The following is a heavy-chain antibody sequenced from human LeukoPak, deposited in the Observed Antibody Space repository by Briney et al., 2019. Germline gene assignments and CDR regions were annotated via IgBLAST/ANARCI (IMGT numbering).Heavy chain of an antibody. J-gene: IGHJ4*02. CDR2: TWYDESHK. CDR1: GFTFSSYD. Sequence: PGGSLRLSCAASGFTFSSYDMNWVRQAPGKGLEWVALTWYDESHKYYADSVEGRFTISRDNSKNTLFLQMNSLRAEDTAVYYCARPSDGNYAQGGYFDYWGQGALVTVSS. D-gene: IGHD1-7*01. CDR3: ARPSDGNYAQGGYFDY. V-gene: IGHV3-33*08.